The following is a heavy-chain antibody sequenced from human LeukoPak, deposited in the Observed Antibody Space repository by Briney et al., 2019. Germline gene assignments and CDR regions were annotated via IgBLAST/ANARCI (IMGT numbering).Heavy chain of an antibody. D-gene: IGHD6-19*01. CDR3: AKYDRAFSSGWTLGCFHY. CDR1: GFIFDDYA. Sequence: PGGSLRLSCAASGFIFDDYAMHWVRHAPGKGLEWVSGITWVSGGSRVYADSVKGRFTISRDNSKNTLYLQMNSLRAEDTAVYYCAKYDRAFSSGWTLGCFHYWGQGTLVTVSS. J-gene: IGHJ4*02. V-gene: IGHV3-9*01. CDR2: ITWVSGGSR.